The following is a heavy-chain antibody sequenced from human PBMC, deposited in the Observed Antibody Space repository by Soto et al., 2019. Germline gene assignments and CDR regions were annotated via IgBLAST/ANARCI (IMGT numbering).Heavy chain of an antibody. V-gene: IGHV1-69*12. CDR3: AGPVIAAARLGGMDV. CDR1: GGTFSSYA. Sequence: QVQLVQSGAEVKKPGSSVKVSCKASGGTFSSYAITWVRQAPAQGLEWMGGIIPIFGTATYAQKFQGRVTITADESTSTAYMERSSLRSEDTAVYYCAGPVIAAARLGGMDVWGQGTTVTVSS. CDR2: IIPIFGTA. D-gene: IGHD6-13*01. J-gene: IGHJ6*02.